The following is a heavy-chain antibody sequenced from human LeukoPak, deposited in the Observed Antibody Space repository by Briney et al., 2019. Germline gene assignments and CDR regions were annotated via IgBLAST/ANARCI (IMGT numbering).Heavy chain of an antibody. CDR2: INHSGST. J-gene: IGHJ5*02. D-gene: IGHD3-22*01. Sequence: SETLSLTCAVYGGSFSGYYWTYIRQPPGKGLEWIGEINHSGSTNYNPSLKSRVTISVDTSKNQFSLKLSSVTAADTAVYYCARSHYYDISGSHNNWFDPWGQGTLVTVSS. V-gene: IGHV4-34*01. CDR1: GGSFSGYY. CDR3: ARSHYYDISGSHNNWFDP.